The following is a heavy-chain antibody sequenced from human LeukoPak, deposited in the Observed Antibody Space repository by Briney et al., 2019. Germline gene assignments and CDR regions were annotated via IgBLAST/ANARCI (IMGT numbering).Heavy chain of an antibody. Sequence: GGSLRLSCAASGFTFSTYYMSWIRQAPGKGLEWVSYISSSATTIYYADSVKGRFTISRDNAKNSLYLQMDSLRAEDTAVYYCARDGYYYGSGSYYKVDFDYWGQGTLVTVSS. D-gene: IGHD3-10*01. V-gene: IGHV3-11*04. J-gene: IGHJ4*02. CDR3: ARDGYYYGSGSYYKVDFDY. CDR1: GFTFSTYY. CDR2: ISSSATTI.